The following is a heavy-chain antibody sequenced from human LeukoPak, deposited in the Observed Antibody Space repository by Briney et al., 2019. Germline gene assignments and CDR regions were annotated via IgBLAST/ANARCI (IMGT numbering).Heavy chain of an antibody. CDR3: ARLRRPIAAAGRDAFDI. V-gene: IGHV1-2*02. CDR2: INPNSGGT. CDR1: GYTFTGYY. D-gene: IGHD6-13*01. Sequence: ASVRVSCTASGYTFTGYYMHWVRQAPGQGLEWMGWINPNSGGTNYAQKFQGRVTMTRDTSISTAYMELSRLRSDDTAVYYCARLRRPIAAAGRDAFDIWGQGTMVTVSS. J-gene: IGHJ3*02.